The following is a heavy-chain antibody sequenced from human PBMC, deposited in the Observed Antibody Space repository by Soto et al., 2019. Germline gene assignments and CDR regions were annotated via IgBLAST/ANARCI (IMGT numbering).Heavy chain of an antibody. J-gene: IGHJ4*02. CDR1: GYTFTSYG. CDR2: ISAYNGNT. CDR3: ARASEYYYDSSGYYDSSTTHYFDY. V-gene: IGHV1-18*01. D-gene: IGHD3-22*01. Sequence: PSVKVSCKASGYTFTSYGISWVRQAPGQGLEWMGWISAYNGNTNYAQKLQGRVTMTTDTSTSTAYMELRSLRSDDTAVYYCARASEYYYDSSGYYDSSTTHYFDYWGQGTLVTVSS.